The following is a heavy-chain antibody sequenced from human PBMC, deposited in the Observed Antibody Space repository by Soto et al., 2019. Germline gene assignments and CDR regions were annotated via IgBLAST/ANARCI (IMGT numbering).Heavy chain of an antibody. Sequence: EVQLVEAGGGLVKPGGSLRLSCVASGFTFSTYSMNWVRQAPGKGLEWVSSMSSRSDYIFYADSVKGRFTISRDNAKNSLYLQMNSLRAEDTAVYYCERRYYYDTENRDAFDIWGQGTLVTVSS. D-gene: IGHD3-22*01. CDR2: MSSRSDYI. V-gene: IGHV3-21*01. CDR1: GFTFSTYS. CDR3: ERRYYYDTENRDAFDI. J-gene: IGHJ3*02.